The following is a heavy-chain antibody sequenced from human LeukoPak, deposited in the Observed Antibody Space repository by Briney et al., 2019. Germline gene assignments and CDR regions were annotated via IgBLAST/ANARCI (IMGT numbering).Heavy chain of an antibody. D-gene: IGHD6-19*01. V-gene: IGHV4-59*01. CDR3: AREGGGWYSREYFQH. J-gene: IGHJ1*01. Sequence: PSETLSLTCTVSGGSISSYYWSWIRQPPGKGLEWIGYIYYSGSTNYNPSLKSRVTISVDTSKNQFSLKLSSVTAADTAVYYCAREGGGWYSREYFQHWGQGTLVTVSS. CDR1: GGSISSYY. CDR2: IYYSGST.